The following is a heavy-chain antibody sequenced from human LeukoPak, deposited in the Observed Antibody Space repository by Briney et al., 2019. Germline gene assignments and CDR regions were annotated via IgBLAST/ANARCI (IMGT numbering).Heavy chain of an antibody. V-gene: IGHV3-30*04. Sequence: GGSLRLSCAASGFSFSNFAIHWVRQAPGKGLEWLAVISHDGGTKHYADSVKGRFTISRDNSNNSLSLQMNSLSAEDTDVYYCARARGRWHLLPLDFWGQGTLVTVSS. J-gene: IGHJ4*02. CDR2: ISHDGGTK. CDR1: GFSFSNFA. CDR3: ARARGRWHLLPLDF. D-gene: IGHD1-26*01.